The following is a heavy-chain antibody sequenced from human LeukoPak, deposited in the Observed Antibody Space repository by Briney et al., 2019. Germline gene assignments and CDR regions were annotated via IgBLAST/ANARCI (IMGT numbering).Heavy chain of an antibody. Sequence: GGSLRLSCAASGFSFGGYAMTWVRQAPGKGLEWVSVISGSGATPQYADSVRGRFTISRDNSGNMLYLQMSSLGAKDTAIYYCAKAARGYTASSPDSWGQGALVTVSS. J-gene: IGHJ4*02. CDR1: GFSFGGYA. CDR3: AKAARGYTASSPDS. V-gene: IGHV3-23*01. D-gene: IGHD2-2*02. CDR2: ISGSGATP.